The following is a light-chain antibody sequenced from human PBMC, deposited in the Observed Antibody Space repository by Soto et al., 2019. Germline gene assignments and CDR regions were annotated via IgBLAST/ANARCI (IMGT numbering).Light chain of an antibody. Sequence: EMGLTQSPCTLPLSRGERATLSCRASQSVSSSYVAWHQHKPGQAPSLLIYGPSSRSTAMPDGVSGSGSGTDFTLTISRLEPEDFAVYYCQQYDRSPVTCGGGTKVESK. CDR3: QQYDRSPVT. CDR1: QSVSSSY. CDR2: GPS. V-gene: IGKV3-20*01. J-gene: IGKJ4*01.